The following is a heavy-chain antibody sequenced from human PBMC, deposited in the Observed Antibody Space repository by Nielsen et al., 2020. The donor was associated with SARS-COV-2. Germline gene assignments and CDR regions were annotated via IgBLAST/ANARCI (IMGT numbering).Heavy chain of an antibody. D-gene: IGHD3-22*01. J-gene: IGHJ4*02. V-gene: IGHV3-30-3*01. Sequence: GESLKISCAASGFTFGSYAMHWVRQAPGKGLEWVAVISYDGSNKYYADSVKGRFTISRDNSKNTLYLQMNSLRAEDTAVYYCARDQDSSGYLFDYWGQGTLVTVSS. CDR1: GFTFGSYA. CDR2: ISYDGSNK. CDR3: ARDQDSSGYLFDY.